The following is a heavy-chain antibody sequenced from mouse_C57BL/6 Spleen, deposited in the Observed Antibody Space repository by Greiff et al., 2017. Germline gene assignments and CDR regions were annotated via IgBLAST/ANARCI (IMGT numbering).Heavy chain of an antibody. V-gene: IGHV1-82*01. Sequence: QVQLKESGPELVKPGASVKISCKASGYAFSSSWMNWVKQRPGKGLEWIGRIYPGDGDTNYNGKFKGKATLTADKSSSTAYMQLSSLTSEDSAVYFCARSYSNYEGYFDYWGQGTTLTVSS. D-gene: IGHD2-5*01. CDR1: GYAFSSSW. J-gene: IGHJ2*01. CDR2: IYPGDGDT. CDR3: ARSYSNYEGYFDY.